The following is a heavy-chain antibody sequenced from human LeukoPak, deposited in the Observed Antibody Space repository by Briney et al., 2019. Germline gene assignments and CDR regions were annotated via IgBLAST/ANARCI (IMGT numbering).Heavy chain of an antibody. V-gene: IGHV3-30*03. Sequence: GGSLRLSCAASGFTFSSYSMNWVRQAPGKGLEWVAVISYDGSNKYYADSVKGRFTISRDNSKNTLYLQMNSLRAEDTAVYYCARPYDSSGYSPDYWGQGTLVTVSS. D-gene: IGHD3-22*01. CDR1: GFTFSSYS. J-gene: IGHJ4*02. CDR2: ISYDGSNK. CDR3: ARPYDSSGYSPDY.